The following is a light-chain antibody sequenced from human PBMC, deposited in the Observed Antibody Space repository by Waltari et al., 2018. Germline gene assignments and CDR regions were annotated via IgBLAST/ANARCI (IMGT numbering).Light chain of an antibody. CDR3: QQYYSTPPWT. CDR1: HSVLYSSNNKNY. CDR2: WAS. J-gene: IGKJ1*01. V-gene: IGKV4-1*01. Sequence: IVMTQSRDSLSVSPGEMATLNCQSSHSVLYSSNNKNYLAWYQQKPGQPPKLLIYWASTRESGVPDRFSGSGSGTDFTLTISSLQAEDVAVYYCQQYYSTPPWTFGQGTKVEIK.